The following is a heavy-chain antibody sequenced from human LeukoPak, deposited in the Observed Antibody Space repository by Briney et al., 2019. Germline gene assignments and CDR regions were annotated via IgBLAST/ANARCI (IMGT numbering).Heavy chain of an antibody. CDR1: GFAFSASG. J-gene: IGHJ4*02. CDR2: IRYDGSNK. V-gene: IGHV3-30*02. Sequence: GGSLRLSCAASGFAFSASGMHWVRQAPGKGLDWVAFIRYDGSNKYYADSVKGRFTISRDNSKNTLYLQMNSLRAEDTAVYYCAKSPWALHHQAVAEYYFDYWGQGTLVTVSS. D-gene: IGHD1-26*01. CDR3: AKSPWALHHQAVAEYYFDY.